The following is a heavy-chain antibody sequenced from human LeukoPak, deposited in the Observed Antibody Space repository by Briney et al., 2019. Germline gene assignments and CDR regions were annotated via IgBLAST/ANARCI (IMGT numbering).Heavy chain of an antibody. J-gene: IGHJ6*02. CDR2: ISSSSSYI. CDR1: GFTFSSYS. CDR3: ARVDELRYFDWLPRDYYYYGMDV. V-gene: IGHV3-21*01. Sequence: GGSLRLSCAASGFTFSSYSMNWVRQAPGKGLEWVSSISSSSSYIYYADSVKGRFTISRDNAKNSLYLQMNSLRAEDTAVYYCARVDELRYFDWLPRDYYYYGMDVWGQGTTVTVSS. D-gene: IGHD3-9*01.